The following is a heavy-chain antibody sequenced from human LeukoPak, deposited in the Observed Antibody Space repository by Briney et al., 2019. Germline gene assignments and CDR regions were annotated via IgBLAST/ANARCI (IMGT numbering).Heavy chain of an antibody. D-gene: IGHD3-10*01. J-gene: IGHJ4*02. Sequence: PGGSLRLSCSASGFTFSRYAMHWVRQAPGTGLEYVSAISSNGGSTHYADSVKGRFTISRDNSKNTLYLQMSSLRAGDTAVYYCVKDGSGSYYTYYFDYWGQGTLVTVSS. CDR2: ISSNGGST. CDR3: VKDGSGSYYTYYFDY. V-gene: IGHV3-64D*06. CDR1: GFTFSRYA.